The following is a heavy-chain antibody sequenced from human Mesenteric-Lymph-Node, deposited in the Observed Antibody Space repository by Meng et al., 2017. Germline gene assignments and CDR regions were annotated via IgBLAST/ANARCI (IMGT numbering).Heavy chain of an antibody. J-gene: IGHJ4*02. Sequence: GESLKISCAASGFTFSSYAMSWVRQAPGKWLEWVSAISGSGGSTYYADSVKGRFTISRDNSKNTLYLQMNSLRAEDTAVYYCARGQYYYGSGSYHNFDYWGQGTLVTVSS. CDR3: ARGQYYYGSGSYHNFDY. D-gene: IGHD3-10*01. CDR1: GFTFSSYA. V-gene: IGHV3-23*01. CDR2: ISGSGGST.